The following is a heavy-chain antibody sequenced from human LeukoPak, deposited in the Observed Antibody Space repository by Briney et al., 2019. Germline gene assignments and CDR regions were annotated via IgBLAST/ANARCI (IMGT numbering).Heavy chain of an antibody. V-gene: IGHV1-18*01. CDR2: ISAYNGNT. CDR3: ARDPGYYDSSGSIDY. CDR1: GGTFSSYA. D-gene: IGHD3-22*01. Sequence: GASVKVSCKASGGTFSSYAISWVRQAPGQGLEWMGWISAYNGNTNYAQKLQGRVTMTTDTSTSTAYMELRSLRSDDTAVYYCARDPGYYDSSGSIDYWAREPWSPSPQ. J-gene: IGHJ4*02.